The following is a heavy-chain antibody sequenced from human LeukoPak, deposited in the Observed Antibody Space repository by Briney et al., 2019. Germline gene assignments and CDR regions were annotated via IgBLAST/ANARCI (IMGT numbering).Heavy chain of an antibody. J-gene: IGHJ4*02. CDR3: ARDVYDSSGYSYFDY. CDR2: IYYSGST. Sequence: KPSETLSLTCTVSGGSISSSSYYWGWIRQPPGKGLEWIGSIYYSGSTYYNPSLKSRVTISVDTSKNQFSLKLSSVTAADTAVYYCARDVYDSSGYSYFDYWGQGTLVTVSS. D-gene: IGHD3-22*01. CDR1: GGSISSSSYY. V-gene: IGHV4-39*07.